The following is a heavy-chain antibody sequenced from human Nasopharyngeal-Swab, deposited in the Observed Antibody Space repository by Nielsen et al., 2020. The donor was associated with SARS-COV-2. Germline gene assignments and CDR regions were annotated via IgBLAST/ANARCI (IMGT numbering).Heavy chain of an antibody. J-gene: IGHJ4*02. D-gene: IGHD3-10*01. V-gene: IGHV4-59*02. CDR2: IYQNGYT. CDR1: GDSGTSSY. CDR3: AKEGEGGPNYFEF. Sequence: SETLSLTCTVSGDSGTSSYWSWLRQTPGKGLEWIGYIYQNGYTNYNPSLKSRITMSIETSRKQFSLRLRSATAADTAMYYCAKEGEGGPNYFEFWGQGNLVTVSS.